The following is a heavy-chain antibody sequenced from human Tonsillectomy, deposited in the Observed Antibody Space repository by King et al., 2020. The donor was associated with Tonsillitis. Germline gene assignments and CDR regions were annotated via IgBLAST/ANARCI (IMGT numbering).Heavy chain of an antibody. CDR1: GFTFSNYE. V-gene: IGHV3-30*03. CDR3: ARDFDY. Sequence: VQLVECGGGVVQPGWSLRLSCAASGFTFSNYEMHWVRQAPGEGLEGVAVIVPDGSKNNYSDSVKGRFTIPRDNSNNTLYVQMDSLRDEDTAVYYCARDFDYWGQGTLVTVSS. J-gene: IGHJ4*02. CDR2: IVPDGSKN.